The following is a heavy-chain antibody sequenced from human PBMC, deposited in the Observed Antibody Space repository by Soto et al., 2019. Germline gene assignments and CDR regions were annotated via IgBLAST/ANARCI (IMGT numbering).Heavy chain of an antibody. V-gene: IGHV3-33*01. CDR1: GFTFSSYG. Sequence: QVQLVESGGGVVQPGRSLRLSCAASGFTFSSYGMHWVRQAPGKGLEWVAVIWYDGSNKYYADSVKGRFTISRDNSKNTLYLQMNSLRAADTAVYYCARDKMSYGDFSYYFDYCGQGTLVTVSS. D-gene: IGHD4-17*01. CDR3: ARDKMSYGDFSYYFDY. CDR2: IWYDGSNK. J-gene: IGHJ4*02.